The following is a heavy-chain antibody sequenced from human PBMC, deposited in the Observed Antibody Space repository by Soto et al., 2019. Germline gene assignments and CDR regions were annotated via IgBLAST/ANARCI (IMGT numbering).Heavy chain of an antibody. V-gene: IGHV4-61*01. Sequence: SETLSLTCTVSGGSVSSGIYYWSWIRHPPGKGLEWIGYIYYSGSTNYNPSLKSRVTISVDTSKNQFSLKLSSVTAADTAVYYCASSEGYSSSWYKGYYYYGMDVWGQGTTVTVSS. CDR3: ASSEGYSSSWYKGYYYYGMDV. CDR2: IYYSGST. J-gene: IGHJ6*02. D-gene: IGHD6-13*01. CDR1: GGSVSSGIYY.